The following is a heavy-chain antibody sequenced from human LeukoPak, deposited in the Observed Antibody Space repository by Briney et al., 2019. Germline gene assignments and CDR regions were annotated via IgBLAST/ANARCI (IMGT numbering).Heavy chain of an antibody. CDR2: IWYDGSNK. CDR1: GFTFSSYG. Sequence: GGSLRLSCAASGFTFSSYGMHWVRQAPGKGLEWVAVIWYDGSNKYYADSVKGRFTISRDNSKNTLYLQMNSLRAEGTAVYYCARAGENSGSYYYDYFDYWGQGTLVTVSS. J-gene: IGHJ4*02. CDR3: ARAGENSGSYYYDYFDY. V-gene: IGHV3-33*01. D-gene: IGHD1-26*01.